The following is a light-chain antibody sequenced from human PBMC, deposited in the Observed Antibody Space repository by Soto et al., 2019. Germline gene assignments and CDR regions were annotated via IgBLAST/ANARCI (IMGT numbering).Light chain of an antibody. V-gene: IGLV2-14*01. CDR2: EVS. Sequence: SVLTQPASVSGSPGQSITISCTGTSSDVGGYNYVSRYQQHPGKAPKLMIYEVSNRPSGVSNRFSGSKSGNTASLTVSGLQPEDEADYYCSSYTSSTTLVFGTGTKVTV. CDR3: SSYTSSTTLV. CDR1: SSDVGGYNY. J-gene: IGLJ1*01.